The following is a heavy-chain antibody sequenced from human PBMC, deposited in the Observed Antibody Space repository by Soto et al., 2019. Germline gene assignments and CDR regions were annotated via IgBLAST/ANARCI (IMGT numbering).Heavy chain of an antibody. Sequence: QVQLVQSGAEVKKPGASVKVSCKASGYTFTSYGISWVRQAPGQGLEWMGWISAYNGNTNYAQKLQGRVTMTTDTAQSXXYMELRSLRSDDTAVYYCARDQTGYGGQGLDAFDIWGQGTMVTVSS. J-gene: IGHJ3*02. CDR3: ARDQTGYGGQGLDAFDI. CDR1: GYTFTSYG. V-gene: IGHV1-18*01. D-gene: IGHD4-17*01. CDR2: ISAYNGNT.